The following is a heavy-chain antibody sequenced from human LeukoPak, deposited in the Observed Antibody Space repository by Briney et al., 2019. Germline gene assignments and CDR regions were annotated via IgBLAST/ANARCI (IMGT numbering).Heavy chain of an antibody. CDR1: GASISSYF. V-gene: IGHV4-59*08. Sequence: PSETLSLTCTVSGASISSYFWSWIRQPPGKGLEWIGYIYSGTTNYNPSLESRVTISADTSKNQFSLKLTSVTAADTAVYYCARLSSGHSGDAFDIWGQGTMVTVSS. D-gene: IGHD3-22*01. CDR2: IYSGTT. J-gene: IGHJ3*02. CDR3: ARLSSGHSGDAFDI.